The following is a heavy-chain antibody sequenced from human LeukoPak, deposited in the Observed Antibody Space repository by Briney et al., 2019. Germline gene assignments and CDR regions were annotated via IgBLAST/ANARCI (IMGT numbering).Heavy chain of an antibody. CDR3: ARDDSTSWYAGDY. D-gene: IGHD6-13*01. CDR1: GGSISSYY. V-gene: IGHV4-59*01. Sequence: PSETLSLTCTVSGGSISSYYWSWIRQPPGKGLEWIGYIYYSGSTNYNPSLKSRVTISVDTSKNQFSLKLSSVTAADTAVYYCARDDSTSWYAGDYWGQGTLVTVSS. J-gene: IGHJ4*02. CDR2: IYYSGST.